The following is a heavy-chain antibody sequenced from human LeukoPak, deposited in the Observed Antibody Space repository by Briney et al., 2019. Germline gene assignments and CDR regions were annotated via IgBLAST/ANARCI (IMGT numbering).Heavy chain of an antibody. Sequence: ASVKVSCKASGYTFTGYYMHWVRQAPGQGLEWMGQINPNSGGTNYAQKFQGRVTMTRDTSISTAYMELSRLRSDDTAVYYCARDSTTYYSDSSGYEPDYWGQGTLVTVSS. J-gene: IGHJ4*02. CDR3: ARDSTTYYSDSSGYEPDY. D-gene: IGHD3-22*01. V-gene: IGHV1-2*06. CDR2: INPNSGGT. CDR1: GYTFTGYY.